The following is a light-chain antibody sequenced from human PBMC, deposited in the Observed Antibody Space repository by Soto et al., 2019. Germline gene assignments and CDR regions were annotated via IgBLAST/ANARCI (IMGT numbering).Light chain of an antibody. Sequence: DIQMTQSPSSLSASVGDIVTITCQASQDVNNYLNWYQQKPGKAPKLLIYDASDLEPGVPSRFSGSGHGTDFTFTFSSLQPEDAATYYCQQYDDLPLTFGGGTKVDIK. J-gene: IGKJ4*01. V-gene: IGKV1-33*01. CDR1: QDVNNY. CDR3: QQYDDLPLT. CDR2: DAS.